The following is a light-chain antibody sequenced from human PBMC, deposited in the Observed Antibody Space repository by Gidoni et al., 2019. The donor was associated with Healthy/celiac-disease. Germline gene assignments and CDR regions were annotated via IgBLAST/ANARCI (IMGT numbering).Light chain of an antibody. CDR3: QQYYSTPLT. CDR2: WAS. Sequence: DIVMTQSPDSLAVSLGERATINCKSSQSVLYSSNNKNYLAWYQQKPGPPTKLLIYWASTRESGVPDRFSGSGSGTDFTHTISSLQAEDGAVYYCQQYYSTPLTFGGGTKVEIK. J-gene: IGKJ4*01. V-gene: IGKV4-1*01. CDR1: QSVLYSSNNKNY.